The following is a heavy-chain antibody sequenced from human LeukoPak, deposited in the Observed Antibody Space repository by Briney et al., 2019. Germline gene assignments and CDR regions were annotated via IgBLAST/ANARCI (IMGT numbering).Heavy chain of an antibody. V-gene: IGHV5-51*01. CDR3: AIINHPDGRVY. Sequence: GESLKISCQGFGYPSTTSWIGWVPQLPGKGLEWTAIIYAGNSDAKYSPSFQGQVSISTDRSISTAYLHWSSLKASDTAIYYCAIINHPDGRVYWGQGTLVTVSS. D-gene: IGHD5-24*01. J-gene: IGHJ4*02. CDR2: IYAGNSDA. CDR1: GYPSTTSW.